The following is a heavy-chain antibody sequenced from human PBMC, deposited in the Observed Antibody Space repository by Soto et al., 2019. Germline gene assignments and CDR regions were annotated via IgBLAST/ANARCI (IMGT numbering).Heavy chain of an antibody. Sequence: QEHLVQSGAEVKKPGSSVKVSCKASAGTFRSYPISWVRQAPGQGLEWMGRIIPIFDTTTYAQKFQGRVTITADDSTSTAYMDLRSQRSEDTAVYYCVRPKYVSSAYLVRYQWPPYASWGQGPRVSVSS. D-gene: IGHD3-22*01. V-gene: IGHV1-69*18. CDR1: AGTFRSYP. CDR2: IIPIFDTT. CDR3: VRPKYVSSAYLVRYQWPPYAS. J-gene: IGHJ5*02.